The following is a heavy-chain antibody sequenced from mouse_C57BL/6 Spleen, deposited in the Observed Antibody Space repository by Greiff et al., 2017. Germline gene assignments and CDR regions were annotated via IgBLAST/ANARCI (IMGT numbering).Heavy chain of an antibody. Sequence: QVQLQQPGAELVMPGASVKLSCKASGYTFTSYWMHWVKQRPGQGLEWIGEIVPSDSYTNYNQKFKGKTTLTVDKASSTAYMQHSSLTSEDSAVYYCARNDYGRAWFAYWGQGTLVTVSA. CDR2: IVPSDSYT. CDR3: ARNDYGRAWFAY. D-gene: IGHD2-4*01. V-gene: IGHV1-69*01. CDR1: GYTFTSYW. J-gene: IGHJ3*01.